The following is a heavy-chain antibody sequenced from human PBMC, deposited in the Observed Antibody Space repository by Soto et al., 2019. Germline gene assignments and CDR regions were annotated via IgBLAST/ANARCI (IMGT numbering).Heavy chain of an antibody. V-gene: IGHV1-3*01. Sequence: QVQLVQSGAEVKKPGASVKVSCKASGYTFTSYAMHWLRQAPGQRLEWMGWINAGNGNTKYSQKFQGRVTITRDTSASTAYMELSSLRSEDTAVYYCARDPAATGLYYFDYWGQGTLVTVSS. CDR2: INAGNGNT. J-gene: IGHJ4*02. CDR1: GYTFTSYA. D-gene: IGHD6-13*01. CDR3: ARDPAATGLYYFDY.